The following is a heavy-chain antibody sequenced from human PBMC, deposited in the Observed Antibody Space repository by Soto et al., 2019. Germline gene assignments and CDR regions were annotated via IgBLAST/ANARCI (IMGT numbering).Heavy chain of an antibody. J-gene: IGHJ4*02. CDR1: GYTFTSYG. CDR3: ARDRSCSSTSCYLFDY. V-gene: IGHV1-18*01. CDR2: ISAYNGNT. Sequence: GASVKVSCKASGYTFTSYGISWVRQAPGQGLEWMGWISAYNGNTNYAQKLQGRVTMTTDTSTSTAYMELRSLRSDDTAVYYCARDRSCSSTSCYLFDYWGQGTLVTAPQ. D-gene: IGHD2-2*01.